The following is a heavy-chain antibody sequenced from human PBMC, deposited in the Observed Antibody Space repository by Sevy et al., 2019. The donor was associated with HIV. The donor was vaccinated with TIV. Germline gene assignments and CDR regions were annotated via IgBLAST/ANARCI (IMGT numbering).Heavy chain of an antibody. Sequence: SETLSLTCAVYGGSFSGYYWSWIRQPPGKGLEWIGEINHSGSTNYNPSLKSRVTISVDTSKNQFSLKLGSVTAADTAVYYCARYIAVTTSGGVHYYYGMDVWGQGTTVTVSS. CDR3: ARYIAVTTSGGVHYYYGMDV. D-gene: IGHD4-4*01. CDR2: INHSGST. CDR1: GGSFSGYY. V-gene: IGHV4-34*01. J-gene: IGHJ6*02.